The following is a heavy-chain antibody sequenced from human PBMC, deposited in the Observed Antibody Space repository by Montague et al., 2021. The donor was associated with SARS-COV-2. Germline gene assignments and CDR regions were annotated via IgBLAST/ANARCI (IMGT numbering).Heavy chain of an antibody. CDR3: ARITSITIFGVVSAFDI. J-gene: IGHJ3*02. Sequence: TLSLTCTVSGGSISSGGYYWSWIRQPPGKGLEWTGYIYYSGSTYYNPSLKSRVTISVDTSKNQFSLKLSSVTAADTAVYYCARITSITIFGVVSAFDIWGQGTMVTVSS. V-gene: IGHV4-31*03. CDR2: IYYSGST. D-gene: IGHD3-3*01. CDR1: GGSISSGGYY.